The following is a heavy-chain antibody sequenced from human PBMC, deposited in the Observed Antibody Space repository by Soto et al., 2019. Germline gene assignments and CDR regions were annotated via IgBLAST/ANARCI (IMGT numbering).Heavy chain of an antibody. V-gene: IGHV3-74*01. CDR3: GRDLGGVGSF. J-gene: IGHJ4*02. D-gene: IGHD3-16*01. CDR1: GFTFNSYG. CDR2: LNTDGSRT. Sequence: PGGSLRLSCAASGFTFNSYGMHWVRQAPGKGLVWVSRLNTDGSRTDYANSVKGRFTISRDNARNTLFLQINDLRAEDTALYYCGRDLGGVGSFWGQGTLVTVSS.